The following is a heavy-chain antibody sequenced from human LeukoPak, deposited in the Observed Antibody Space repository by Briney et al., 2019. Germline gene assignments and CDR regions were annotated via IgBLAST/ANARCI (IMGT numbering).Heavy chain of an antibody. CDR1: GFTFSRYG. CDR2: ISYDGSNK. D-gene: IGHD6-6*01. J-gene: IGHJ4*02. CDR3: AKGPWYSSSSDEDY. V-gene: IGHV3-30*18. Sequence: QLVESGGGVVQPGRSLRLSCAASGFTFSRYGMHWVRQAPGKGLEWVAVISYDGSNKYYADSVKGRFTISRDNSKNTLYLQMNSLRAEDTAVYHCAKGPWYSSSSDEDYWGQGTLVTVSS.